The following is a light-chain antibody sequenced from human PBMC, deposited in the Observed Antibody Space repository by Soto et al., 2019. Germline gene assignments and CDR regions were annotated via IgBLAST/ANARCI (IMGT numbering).Light chain of an antibody. CDR3: QQYNDCLWT. J-gene: IGKJ1*01. Sequence: EIVMTQSPATLSKSPGERVTLSCRASQSVSTNLAWYQQKPGLGPRLLIYGASTRATGVPARFSGTGSGTEFTLTISTLQSEDFAIYYCQQYNDCLWTFGQGTKVEIK. CDR2: GAS. CDR1: QSVSTN. V-gene: IGKV3-15*01.